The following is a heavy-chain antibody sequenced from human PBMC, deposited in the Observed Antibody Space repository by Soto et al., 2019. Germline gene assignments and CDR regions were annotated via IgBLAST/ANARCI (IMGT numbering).Heavy chain of an antibody. J-gene: IGHJ4*02. CDR1: GGSISSSSYY. CDR2: IYYSGST. V-gene: IGHV4-39*01. Sequence: SETLSLTCTVSGGSISSSSYYWGWIRQPPGKGLEWIGSIYYSGSTYYNPSLKSRVTISVDTSKNQFSLKLSSVTAADTAVYYCARTHYCSSTSCYPPDDYWGQGTLVTVSS. CDR3: ARTHYCSSTSCYPPDDY. D-gene: IGHD2-2*01.